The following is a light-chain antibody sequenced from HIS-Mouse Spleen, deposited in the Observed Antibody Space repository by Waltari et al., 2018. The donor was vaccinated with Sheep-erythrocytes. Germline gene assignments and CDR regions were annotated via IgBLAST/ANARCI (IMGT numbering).Light chain of an antibody. V-gene: IGLV2-11*01. CDR2: DVS. Sequence: QSALTQPRSVSGSPGPSVTISCTGPSSDVVGYNYVSWYQQHPGKAPKLMIYDVSKRPSGVPDRFSGSKSGNTASLTISGLQAEDEADYYCCSYAGSYNHVFATGTKVTVL. J-gene: IGLJ1*01. CDR1: SSDVVGYNY. CDR3: CSYAGSYNHV.